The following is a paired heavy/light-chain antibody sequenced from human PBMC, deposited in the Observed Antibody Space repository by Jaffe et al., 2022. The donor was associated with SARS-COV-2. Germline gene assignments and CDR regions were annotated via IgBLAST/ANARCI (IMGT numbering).Heavy chain of an antibody. CDR1: GFTFSDYY. Sequence: QVQLVESGGGLVKPGGSLRLSCAASGFTFSDYYMSWIRQAPGKGLEWVSYISSSGSTIYYADSVKGRFTISRDNAKNSLYLQMNSLRAEDTAVYYCARVYDPIYGMDVWGQGTTVTVSS. D-gene: IGHD3-3*01. V-gene: IGHV3-11*01. CDR3: ARVYDPIYGMDV. J-gene: IGHJ6*02. CDR2: ISSSGSTI.
Light chain of an antibody. CDR2: GAS. Sequence: EIVLTQSPGTLSLSPGERATLSCRASQSVSSSYLAWYQQKPGQAPRLLIYGASSRATGIPDRFSGSGSGTDFTLTISRLEPEDFAVYYCQQYGSSPRLTFGGGTKVEIK. CDR3: QQYGSSPRLT. V-gene: IGKV3-20*01. J-gene: IGKJ4*01. CDR1: QSVSSSY.